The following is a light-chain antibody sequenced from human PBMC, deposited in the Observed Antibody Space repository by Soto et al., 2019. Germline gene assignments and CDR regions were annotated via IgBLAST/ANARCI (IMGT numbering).Light chain of an antibody. Sequence: QSALTQPASVSGSPGQSITISCTGTSSDVGGYNYVSWYQQHPGKAPKLMIYEVSNRPSRVSNRFSGSKSVNTASLTIAGLQAEDEADYYCSSYTSSSTLVFGTGTKLTVL. CDR2: EVS. CDR1: SSDVGGYNY. J-gene: IGLJ1*01. V-gene: IGLV2-14*01. CDR3: SSYTSSSTLV.